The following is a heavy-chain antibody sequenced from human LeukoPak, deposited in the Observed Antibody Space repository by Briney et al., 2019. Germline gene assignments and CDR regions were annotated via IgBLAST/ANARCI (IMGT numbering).Heavy chain of an antibody. CDR2: IYYSGST. CDR3: ARRRTTDDAFDI. V-gene: IGHV4-39*01. CDR1: GGSISSSSSY. Sequence: SETLSLTCTVSGGSISSSSSYWGWIRQPPGKGLEWIGSIYYSGSTYYNPSLKSRATISVDTSKNQFSLKLSSVTAADTAVYYCARRRTTDDAFDIWGQGTMVTVSS. D-gene: IGHD4-17*01. J-gene: IGHJ3*02.